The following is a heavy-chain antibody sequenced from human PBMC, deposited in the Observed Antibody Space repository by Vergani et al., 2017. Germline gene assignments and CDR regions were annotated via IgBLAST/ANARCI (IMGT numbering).Heavy chain of an antibody. Sequence: QVQLVQSGAEVKKPGSSVKVSCKASGGTFSSYAISWVRQAPGQGLEWMGGIIPIFGTANYVQKFQGRVTITADESTSTAYMELSSLRSEDTAVYYCAREGPASTPIAARTYNPRYYYYYMDVWGKGTTVTVSS. V-gene: IGHV1-69*01. D-gene: IGHD6-6*01. CDR2: IIPIFGTA. CDR1: GGTFSSYA. CDR3: AREGPASTPIAARTYNPRYYYYYMDV. J-gene: IGHJ6*03.